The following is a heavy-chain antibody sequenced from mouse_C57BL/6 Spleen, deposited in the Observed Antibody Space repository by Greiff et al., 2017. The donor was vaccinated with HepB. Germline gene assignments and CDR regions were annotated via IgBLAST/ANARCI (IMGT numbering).Heavy chain of an antibody. V-gene: IGHV1-4*01. J-gene: IGHJ2*01. CDR2: INPSSGYT. D-gene: IGHD2-1*01. Sequence: VKLVESGAELARPGASVKMSCKASGYTFTSYTMHWVKQRPGQGLEWIGYINPSSGYTKYNQKFKDKATLTADKSSSTAYMQLSSLTSEDSAVYYCARGDGNFYFDYWGQGTTLTVSS. CDR3: ARGDGNFYFDY. CDR1: GYTFTSYT.